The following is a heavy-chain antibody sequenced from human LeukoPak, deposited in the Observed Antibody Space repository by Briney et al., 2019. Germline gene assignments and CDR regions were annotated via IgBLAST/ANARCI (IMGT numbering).Heavy chain of an antibody. CDR1: GFTFDDYA. D-gene: IGHD3-22*01. J-gene: IGHJ4*02. Sequence: PGGSLRLSCAASGFTFDDYAMHWVRQAPGKGLEWVSGISWNSGSIGYADPVKGRFTISRDNAKNSLYLQMNSLRAEDTALYYCAKDNYYDSSGYYPYWGQGTLVTVSS. CDR3: AKDNYYDSSGYYPY. V-gene: IGHV3-9*01. CDR2: ISWNSGSI.